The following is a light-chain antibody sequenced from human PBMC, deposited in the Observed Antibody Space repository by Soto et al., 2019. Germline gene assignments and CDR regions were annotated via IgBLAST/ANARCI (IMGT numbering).Light chain of an antibody. Sequence: QSVLTQPPSVSAAPGQKVTISCSGSSSNIGNNFVSWFQQLPGAAPKLLIYDNNNRPSGIPDRFSGSKSGTSATLGITGLQTGGEADYYCGTWDSSLSVGVFGGGTKLTVL. V-gene: IGLV1-51*01. CDR1: SSNIGNNF. CDR2: DNN. J-gene: IGLJ2*01. CDR3: GTWDSSLSVGV.